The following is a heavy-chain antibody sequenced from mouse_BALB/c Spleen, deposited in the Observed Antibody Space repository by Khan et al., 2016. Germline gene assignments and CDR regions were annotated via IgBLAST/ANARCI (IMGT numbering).Heavy chain of an antibody. J-gene: IGHJ1*01. V-gene: IGHV3-1*02. CDR3: ARGKYYVNSWYFDV. CDR2: IHSSGTT. CDR1: GYSITSIYS. D-gene: IGHD1-1*01. Sequence: EVQLQESGPDLVKPSQSLSLTCTVTGYSITSIYSWHWIRQFPGNKLEWMDYIHSSGTTNYNPSLKSRISITRDTSKNQFFLQLNSVTTEDTATYYCARGKYYVNSWYFDVWGAGTTVTVSS.